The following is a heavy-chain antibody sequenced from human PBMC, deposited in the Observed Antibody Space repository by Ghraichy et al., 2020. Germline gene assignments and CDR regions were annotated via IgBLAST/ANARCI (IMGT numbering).Heavy chain of an antibody. J-gene: IGHJ6*02. CDR1: GGSISSGGYY. CDR3: ARVAGPSMIVVDGDYYYYGMDV. D-gene: IGHD3-22*01. V-gene: IGHV4-31*03. Sequence: SETLSLTCTVSGGSISSGGYYWSWIRQHPGKGLEWIGYIYYSGSTYYNPSLKSRVTISVDTSKNQFSLKLSSVTAADTAVYYCARVAGPSMIVVDGDYYYYGMDVWGQGTTVTVSS. CDR2: IYYSGST.